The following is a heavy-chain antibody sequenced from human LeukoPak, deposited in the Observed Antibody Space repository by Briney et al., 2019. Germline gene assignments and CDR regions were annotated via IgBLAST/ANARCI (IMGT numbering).Heavy chain of an antibody. CDR3: ARDDNSSGWPDY. V-gene: IGHV4-38-2*02. CDR1: GYSISSGYY. CDR2: IYHSGST. Sequence: SETLSLTCTVSGYSISSGYYWGWIRQPPGKGLEWIGSIYHSGSTYYNPSLKSRVTMSVDTSKNQFSLKLSSVTAADTAVYYCARDDNSSGWPDYWGQGTLVTVSS. J-gene: IGHJ4*02. D-gene: IGHD6-19*01.